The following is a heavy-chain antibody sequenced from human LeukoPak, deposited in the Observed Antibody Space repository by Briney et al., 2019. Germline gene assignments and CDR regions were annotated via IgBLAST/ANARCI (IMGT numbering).Heavy chain of an antibody. CDR1: GASISSYY. Sequence: PSETLSLTCAVSGASISSYYWSWIRQPPGKGLEWIGYMSDSGSTNYNPSLKSRVTISVDTSKNQFSLKLSSVTAADTAVYYCARGPDYDLLTGYPDYYYYSMDVWGKGTTVTVSS. CDR2: MSDSGST. J-gene: IGHJ6*03. V-gene: IGHV4-59*01. D-gene: IGHD3-9*01. CDR3: ARGPDYDLLTGYPDYYYYSMDV.